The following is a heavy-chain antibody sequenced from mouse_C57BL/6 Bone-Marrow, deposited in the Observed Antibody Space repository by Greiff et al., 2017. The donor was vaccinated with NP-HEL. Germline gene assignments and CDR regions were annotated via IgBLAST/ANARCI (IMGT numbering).Heavy chain of an antibody. CDR1: GYTFTDYE. D-gene: IGHD2-4*01. CDR2: IDPETGGT. Sequence: LVESGAELVRPGASVTLSCKASGYTFTDYEMHWVKQTPVHGLEWIGAIDPETGGTAYNQKFKGKAILTADKSSSTAYMELRSLTSEDSAVYYCTRSNYDYDEGLYWYFDVWGTGTTVTVSS. CDR3: TRSNYDYDEGLYWYFDV. V-gene: IGHV1-15*01. J-gene: IGHJ1*03.